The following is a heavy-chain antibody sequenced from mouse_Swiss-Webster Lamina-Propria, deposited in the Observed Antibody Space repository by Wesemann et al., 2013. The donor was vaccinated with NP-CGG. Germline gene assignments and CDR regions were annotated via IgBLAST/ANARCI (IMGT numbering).Heavy chain of an antibody. V-gene: IGHV1-63*01. D-gene: IGHD1-2*01. CDR1: GYAFTNYW. CDR2: IYPGSGNT. Sequence: CKASGYAFTNYWLGWVKQRPGHGLEWIGDIYPGSGNTYYNEKFKGKATLTADKFSSTAYMQLSSLTSEDSAVYFCAKFITTALYAMDYWGQGTSVTVSS. J-gene: IGHJ4*01. CDR3: AKFITTALYAMDY.